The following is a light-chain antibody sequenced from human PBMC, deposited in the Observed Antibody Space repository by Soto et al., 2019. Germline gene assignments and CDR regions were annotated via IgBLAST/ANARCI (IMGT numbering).Light chain of an antibody. CDR1: SSDLGIYNY. V-gene: IGLV2-14*01. J-gene: IGLJ1*01. Sequence: QSVLTQPASVSGSPGQSIAISCSGSSSDLGIYNYVSWYQQHPGKVPKLIIFEVTNRPSGVSNRFSGSKSGNTASLTISGLQAEDAADYYCSSYTTSSTRVFGTGTKVTVL. CDR3: SSYTTSSTRV. CDR2: EVT.